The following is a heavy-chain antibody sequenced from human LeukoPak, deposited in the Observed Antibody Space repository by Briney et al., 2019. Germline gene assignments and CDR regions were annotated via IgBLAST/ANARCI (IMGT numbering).Heavy chain of an antibody. V-gene: IGHV4-34*01. D-gene: IGHD3-3*01. CDR2: VNHSGST. CDR1: GGSFSGHY. CDR3: ARGLCRSSHYDFWSGYSCPNWFDP. J-gene: IGHJ5*02. Sequence: SETLSLTCAVYGGSFSGHYWTWIRQSPGKGLEWIGEVNHSGSTHYNPSLKSRVTISVDTSKNQSSLKLTSVTAADTAVYYCARGLCRSSHYDFWSGYSCPNWFDPWGHGTRVTVSS.